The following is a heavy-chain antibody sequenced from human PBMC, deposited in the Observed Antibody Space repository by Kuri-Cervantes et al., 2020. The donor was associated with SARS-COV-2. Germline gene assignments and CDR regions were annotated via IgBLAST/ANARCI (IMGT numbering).Heavy chain of an antibody. V-gene: IGHV4-31*03. Sequence: LRLSCTVSGYSISSGYYWGWIRQHPGKGLEWIGYIYYSGSTYYNPSLKSRVSISVDTSKNQFSLKLSSVTAADTAVYYCARAMITRNWFHPGGKGTLVTVSS. CDR1: GYSISSGYY. J-gene: IGHJ5*02. CDR3: ARAMITRNWFHP. D-gene: IGHD3-16*01. CDR2: IYYSGST.